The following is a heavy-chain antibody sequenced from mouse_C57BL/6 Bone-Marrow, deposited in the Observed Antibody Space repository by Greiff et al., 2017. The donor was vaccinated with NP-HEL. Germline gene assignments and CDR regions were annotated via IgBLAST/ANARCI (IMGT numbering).Heavy chain of an antibody. CDR1: GYSFTGYY. D-gene: IGHD4-1*01. CDR2: INPSTGGT. J-gene: IGHJ2*01. V-gene: IGHV1-42*01. CDR3: ARRGWDVLDY. Sequence: EVKLMESGPELVKPGASVKISCKASGYSFTGYYMNWVKQSPEKSLEWIGEINPSTGGTTYNQKFKAKATLTVDKSSSTAYMQLKSLTSEDSAVYYCARRGWDVLDYWGQGTTLTVSS.